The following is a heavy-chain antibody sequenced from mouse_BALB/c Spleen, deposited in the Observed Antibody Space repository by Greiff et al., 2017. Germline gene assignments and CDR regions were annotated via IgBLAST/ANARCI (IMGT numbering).Heavy chain of an antibody. Sequence: VQLKQSGAELVRSGASVKLSCTASGFNIKDYYMHWVKQRPEQGLEWIGWIDPENGDTEYAPKFQGKATMTADTSSNTAYLQLSSLNSEDTGGYYCNWAIPRATRDAMDLRGQRNPGPGSP. V-gene: IGHV14-4*02. J-gene: IGHJ4*01. D-gene: IGHD3-1*01. CDR2: IDPENGDT. CDR3: NWAIPRATRDAMDL. CDR1: GFNIKDYY.